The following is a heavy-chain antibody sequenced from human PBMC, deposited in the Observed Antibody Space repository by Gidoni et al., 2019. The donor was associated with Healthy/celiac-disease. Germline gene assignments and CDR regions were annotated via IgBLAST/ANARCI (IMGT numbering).Heavy chain of an antibody. CDR1: GFTFSSYA. CDR2: ISGSGGST. Sequence: EVQLLESGGGLVQPGGSLRLSCAASGFTFSSYAMSWVRQAPGKGLEWVSAISGSGGSTYYADSVKGRFTISRDNSKNTLYLQMNSLRAEDTAVYYCAKDGGYCSGGSCYLGDNWFDPWGQGTLVTVSS. D-gene: IGHD2-15*01. V-gene: IGHV3-23*01. CDR3: AKDGGYCSGGSCYLGDNWFDP. J-gene: IGHJ5*02.